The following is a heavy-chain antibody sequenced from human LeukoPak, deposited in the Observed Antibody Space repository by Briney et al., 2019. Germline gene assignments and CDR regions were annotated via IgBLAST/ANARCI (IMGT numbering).Heavy chain of an antibody. CDR1: GFTFSSYA. Sequence: GGSLRLSCTASGFTFSSYAMSWVRQAPGKGLEWVSGISDSGEITSYADSVKGRFTISRDNSKNTLYLQMNSLRAEDTAVYYCARDGVFRSSAPDYWGQGTLVTVSS. V-gene: IGHV3-23*01. D-gene: IGHD6-6*01. CDR3: ARDGVFRSSAPDY. CDR2: ISDSGEIT. J-gene: IGHJ4*02.